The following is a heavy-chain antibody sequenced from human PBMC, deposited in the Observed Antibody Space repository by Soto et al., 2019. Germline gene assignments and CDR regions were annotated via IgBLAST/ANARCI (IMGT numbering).Heavy chain of an antibody. Sequence: GGSLRLSCTASGFTFGDYAMSWFRQAPGKGLEWVGFIRSKAYGGTTEYAASVKGRFTISRDDSKSIAYLQMNSLKTEDTAVYYCTRDRFRISGIEEYYYYYMDVWGKGTTVTVSS. CDR3: TRDRFRISGIEEYYYYYMDV. CDR2: IRSKAYGGTT. V-gene: IGHV3-49*03. J-gene: IGHJ6*03. CDR1: GFTFGDYA.